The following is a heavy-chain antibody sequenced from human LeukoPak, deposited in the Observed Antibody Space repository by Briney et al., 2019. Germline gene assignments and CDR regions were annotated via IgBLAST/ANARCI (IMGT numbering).Heavy chain of an antibody. D-gene: IGHD2-15*01. CDR1: GGSISSGGYY. CDR3: AREPSGGVAATPYAFDI. J-gene: IGHJ3*02. Sequence: PSETLSLTCTVSGGSISSGGYYWSWIRQHPGKGLEWIGYIYYSGSTYYNPSLKSRVTISVDTSKNQFSLKLSSVTAADTAVYYCAREPSGGVAATPYAFDIWGQGTMVTVSS. CDR2: IYYSGST. V-gene: IGHV4-31*03.